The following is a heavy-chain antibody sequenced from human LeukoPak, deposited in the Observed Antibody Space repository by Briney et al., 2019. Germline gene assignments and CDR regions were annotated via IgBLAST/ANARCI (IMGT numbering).Heavy chain of an antibody. V-gene: IGHV3-21*01. D-gene: IGHD6-19*01. J-gene: IGHJ4*02. Sequence: PGGSLRLSCAVSGFTLSSYSMNWVRQAPGKGLEWVSTISSSANYMYYADSVKGRFTISSDHAKNSLYLRMNSLRAEDTAVYYCARSLAVAAYFDSWGQGTLVTVSS. CDR2: ISSSANYM. CDR1: GFTLSSYS. CDR3: ARSLAVAAYFDS.